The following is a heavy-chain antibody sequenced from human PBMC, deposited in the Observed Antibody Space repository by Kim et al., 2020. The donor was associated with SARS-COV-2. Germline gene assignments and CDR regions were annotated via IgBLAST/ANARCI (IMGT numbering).Heavy chain of an antibody. CDR3: ARGQGRTIAAAGRLV. D-gene: IGHD6-13*01. J-gene: IGHJ4*02. Sequence: DSVKGRFTISRDNSKNTLYLQMNSLRAEDTAVYYCARGQGRTIAAAGRLVWGQGTLVTVSS. V-gene: IGHV3-53*01.